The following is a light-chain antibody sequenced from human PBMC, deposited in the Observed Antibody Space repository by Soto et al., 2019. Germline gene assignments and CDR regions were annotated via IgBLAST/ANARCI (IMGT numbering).Light chain of an antibody. V-gene: IGKV3-20*01. CDR1: QSVSINY. Sequence: EIVLTQSPGTLSLSPGERATLSCRASQSVSINYLAWYQQKPGQAPRLLIYDTSSRATGIPDRFSGSGSGTDFTLTISRLEPEDFAVYYCQQYGRSPWTFGQGTKVEIK. J-gene: IGKJ1*01. CDR3: QQYGRSPWT. CDR2: DTS.